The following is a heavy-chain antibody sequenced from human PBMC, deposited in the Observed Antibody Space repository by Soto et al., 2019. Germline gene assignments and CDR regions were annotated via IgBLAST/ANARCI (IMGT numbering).Heavy chain of an antibody. D-gene: IGHD6-13*01. CDR1: GGSISSYY. CDR3: ASQYSSRNWFDP. V-gene: IGHV4-59*01. CDR2: IYYSGST. J-gene: IGHJ5*02. Sequence: PSETLSLTCTVSGGSISSYYWSWIRQPPGKGLEWIGYIYYSGSTNYNPSLKSRVTISVDTSKNQFSLKLSSVTAADTAVYYCASQYSSRNWFDPWGQGTLVTVSS.